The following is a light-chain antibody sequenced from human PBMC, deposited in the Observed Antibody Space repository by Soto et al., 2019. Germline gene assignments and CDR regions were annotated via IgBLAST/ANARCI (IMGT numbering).Light chain of an antibody. CDR2: SNN. J-gene: IGLJ1*01. CDR1: SSNIGSNT. Sequence: QSVRPQPPSASGTPGQRVTISCSGSSSNIGSNTVNWYQQLPGTAPKLLMYSNNQRPSGVPDRFSGSKSGTSASLAISGLQSEDEADYYCAAWDDSLNGFYVFGTGTKVTVL. V-gene: IGLV1-44*01. CDR3: AAWDDSLNGFYV.